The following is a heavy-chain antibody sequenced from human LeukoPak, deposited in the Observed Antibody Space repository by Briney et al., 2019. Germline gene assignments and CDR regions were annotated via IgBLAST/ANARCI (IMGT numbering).Heavy chain of an antibody. CDR2: INHSGST. J-gene: IGHJ4*02. CDR3: ARSSYYDYVWGSYPPFDY. Sequence: PSETLSLTYAVYGGSFSGYYWSWIRLPPGKGLEWSGVINHSGSTNYNPSLKSRVTISVDTSKNQFSLKLSSVTAADTAVYYCARSSYYDYVWGSYPPFDYWGQGTLVTVSS. V-gene: IGHV4-34*01. D-gene: IGHD3-16*01. CDR1: GGSFSGYY.